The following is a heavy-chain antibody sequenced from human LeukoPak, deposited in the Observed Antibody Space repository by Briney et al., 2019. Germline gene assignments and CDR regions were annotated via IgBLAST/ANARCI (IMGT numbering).Heavy chain of an antibody. CDR2: IRYDGSNK. CDR3: AKNIAAADSSGYYYYYMDV. J-gene: IGHJ6*03. V-gene: IGHV3-30*02. Sequence: PGGSLRLSCAASGFTFSNYGMHWVCQTPGKGLEWVSFIRYDGSNKYYADSVKGRFTFSRDNSKNTLYLQMNSLRAEDTAVYYCAKNIAAADSSGYYYYYMDVWGKGTTVTVSS. D-gene: IGHD6-13*01. CDR1: GFTFSNYG.